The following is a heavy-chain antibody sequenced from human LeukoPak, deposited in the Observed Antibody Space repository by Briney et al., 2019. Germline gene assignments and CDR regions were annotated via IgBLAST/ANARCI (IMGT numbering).Heavy chain of an antibody. D-gene: IGHD3-10*01. CDR2: ISYDGSNK. J-gene: IGHJ4*02. Sequence: GGSLRLSCAASGFTFSSYAMHWVRQAPGKGLEWVAVISYDGSNKYYADSVKGRFTISRDNAKNSLDLQMNSLRAEDTAIYYCARGGSEDPIDYWGQGALVTVSS. CDR1: GFTFSSYA. V-gene: IGHV3-30-3*01. CDR3: ARGGSEDPIDY.